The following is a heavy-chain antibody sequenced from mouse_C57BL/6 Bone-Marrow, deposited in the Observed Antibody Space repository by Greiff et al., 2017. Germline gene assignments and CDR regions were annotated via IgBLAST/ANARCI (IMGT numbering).Heavy chain of an antibody. CDR1: GYAFSTYW. J-gene: IGHJ2*01. CDR3: ARDWDYFDY. V-gene: IGHV1-80*01. D-gene: IGHD4-1*01. CDR2: IYPGDGDT. Sequence: VQLQQPGASVKISCTVSGYAFSTYWMNWVKQRPGKVLEWIGQIYPGDGDTNYNGKFKGKATLTADKSSSTAYMQRSSLTAEDAAVYCCARDWDYFDYWGQGTTRTVSS.